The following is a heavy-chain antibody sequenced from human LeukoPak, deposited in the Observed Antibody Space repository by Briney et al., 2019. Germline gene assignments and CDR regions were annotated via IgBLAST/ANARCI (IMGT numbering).Heavy chain of an antibody. Sequence: SETLSLTCTVSGGSISSSSYYWGWIRQPPGKGLEWIGSIYYSGSTYYNPSLKSRVTISVDTSKNQFSLKLSSVTAADTAVYYCARVELSYFDYWGQGTLVTVSS. D-gene: IGHD1-26*01. J-gene: IGHJ4*02. V-gene: IGHV4-39*07. CDR3: ARVELSYFDY. CDR1: GGSISSSSYY. CDR2: IYYSGST.